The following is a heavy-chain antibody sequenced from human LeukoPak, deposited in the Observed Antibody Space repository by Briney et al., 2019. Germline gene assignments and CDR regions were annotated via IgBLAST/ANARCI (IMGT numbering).Heavy chain of an antibody. D-gene: IGHD3-10*01. Sequence: SETLSLTCAVYGGSFSGYYWSWIRQPPGKGLEWIGEINHSGSTNYNPSLKSRVTISVDTSKNQFSLKLSSVTAADTAVYYCATRIPGNWFDPWGQGTLVTVSS. V-gene: IGHV4-34*01. CDR1: GGSFSGYY. CDR3: ATRIPGNWFDP. CDR2: INHSGST. J-gene: IGHJ5*02.